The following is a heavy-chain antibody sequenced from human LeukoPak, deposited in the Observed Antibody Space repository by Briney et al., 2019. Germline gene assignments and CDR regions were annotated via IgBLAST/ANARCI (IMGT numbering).Heavy chain of an antibody. CDR3: ARNLNP. J-gene: IGHJ5*02. V-gene: IGHV1-69*05. D-gene: IGHD3-9*01. CDR2: IIPIFGTA. Sequence: ASVKVSCKASGGTFSSYAISWVRQAPGQGLEWMGGIIPIFGTANYAQKFQGRVTMTTDTSTSTAYMELRSLRSDDTAVYYCARNLNPWGQGTLVTVSS. CDR1: GGTFSSYA.